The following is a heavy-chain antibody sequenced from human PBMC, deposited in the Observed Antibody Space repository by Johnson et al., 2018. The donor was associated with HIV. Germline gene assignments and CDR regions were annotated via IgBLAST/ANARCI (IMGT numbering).Heavy chain of an antibody. J-gene: IGHJ3*02. V-gene: IGHV3-30-3*02. CDR2: ISYDGSNK. CDR3: AKDPRFSNGGAFDI. Sequence: QVQLVESGGGLVQPGRSLRLSCTASGFTFGDYAMHWVRQAPGKGLEWVAVISYDGSNKYYADSVKGRFTISRDNSKNTLYLQMNSLRAEDTAVYYCAKDPRFSNGGAFDIWGQGTLVTVSA. CDR1: GFTFGDYA. D-gene: IGHD3-16*01.